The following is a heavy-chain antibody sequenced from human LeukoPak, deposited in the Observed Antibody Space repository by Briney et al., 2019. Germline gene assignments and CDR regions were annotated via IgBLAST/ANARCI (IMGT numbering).Heavy chain of an antibody. CDR2: ITYDGSNK. J-gene: IGHJ3*02. CDR1: GFTFSSYG. Sequence: PGGSLRLSCAASGFTFSSYGMHWVRQAPGKGLEWVAIITYDGSNKYYADSVKGRFTISRDNSKNTLYLQVNSLRAEDTAVYYCAKALLICSSTSCRDAFDIWGQGTMVTVSS. CDR3: AKALLICSSTSCRDAFDI. D-gene: IGHD2-2*01. V-gene: IGHV3-30*18.